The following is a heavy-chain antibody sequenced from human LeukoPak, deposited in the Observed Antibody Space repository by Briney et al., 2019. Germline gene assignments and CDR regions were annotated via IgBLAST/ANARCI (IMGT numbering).Heavy chain of an antibody. CDR1: GGSISSSSYY. J-gene: IGHJ3*02. D-gene: IGHD6-6*01. CDR3: AREGSSRIFDI. CDR2: IYYSGST. Sequence: SETLSLTCTVSGGSISSSSYYWGWIRQPPGKGLEWIGSIYYSGSTYYNPSLESRVTISVDTSKNQFSLKLSSVTAADTAVYYCAREGSSRIFDIWGQGTMVTVSS. V-gene: IGHV4-39*07.